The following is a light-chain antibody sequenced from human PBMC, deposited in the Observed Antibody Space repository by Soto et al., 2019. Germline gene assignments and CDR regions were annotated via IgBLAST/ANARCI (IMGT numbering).Light chain of an antibody. Sequence: ELLLTQSPATLSLSPGERATLSCRASQSVTSYLEWYQQKPGQAPGLLIYDVSNRASGIPARFSGSGSETDFTLTISSLEPEDFELYYCQQRSDSPLTFGQGTRLEIK. J-gene: IGKJ5*01. CDR2: DVS. V-gene: IGKV3-11*01. CDR3: QQRSDSPLT. CDR1: QSVTSY.